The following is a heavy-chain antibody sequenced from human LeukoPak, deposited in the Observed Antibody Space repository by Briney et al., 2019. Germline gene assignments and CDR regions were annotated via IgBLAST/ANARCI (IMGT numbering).Heavy chain of an antibody. CDR2: IYTSGST. CDR1: GGSISSGNYY. Sequence: SQTLSLTCTVSGGSISSGNYYWSWIRQPAGRELEWIGRIYTSGSTNYNPSLKGRVTISGDTSKNQFSLKLSSVTAADTAFYYCARVGNSGTYQFDYWGQGTLVTVSS. CDR3: ARVGNSGTYQFDY. J-gene: IGHJ4*02. D-gene: IGHD1-26*01. V-gene: IGHV4-61*02.